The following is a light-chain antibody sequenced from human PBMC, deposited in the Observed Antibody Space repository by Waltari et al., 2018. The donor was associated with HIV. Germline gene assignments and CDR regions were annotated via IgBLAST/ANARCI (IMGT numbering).Light chain of an antibody. Sequence: QSALTQPPSASGSPGQSVTISCTGTSNHVGGFTYVSWYQQHPGKAPKLMMYEVSERPSGVPDRFSGSKSGNTASLTVSGLQAEDEADYYCSSYSGGNNFDVVFGGGTKLTVL. J-gene: IGLJ2*01. CDR3: SSYSGGNNFDVV. CDR1: SNHVGGFTY. CDR2: EVS. V-gene: IGLV2-8*01.